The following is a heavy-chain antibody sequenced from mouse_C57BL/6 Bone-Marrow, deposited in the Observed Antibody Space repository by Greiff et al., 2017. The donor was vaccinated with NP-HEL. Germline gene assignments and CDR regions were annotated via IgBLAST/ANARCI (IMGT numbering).Heavy chain of an antibody. D-gene: IGHD1-1*01. CDR1: GYSFTGYY. J-gene: IGHJ2*01. CDR3: ARPYYYGSSYVGY. Sequence: VQLQQSGPELVKPGASVKISCKASGYSFTGYYMNWVKQSPEKSLEWIGEINPSTGGTTYNQKFKAKATLTVDKSSSTAYMQLKSLTSEDSAVYYCARPYYYGSSYVGYWGQGTTLTVSS. V-gene: IGHV1-42*01. CDR2: INPSTGGT.